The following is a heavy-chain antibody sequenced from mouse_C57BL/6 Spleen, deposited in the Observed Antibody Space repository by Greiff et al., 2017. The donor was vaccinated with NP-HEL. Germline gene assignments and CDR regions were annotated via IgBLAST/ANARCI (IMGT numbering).Heavy chain of an antibody. CDR2: IYPSDSET. CDR1: GYTFTSYW. V-gene: IGHV1-61*01. CDR3: ARSGAYYSNYDAY. Sequence: QVQLQQPGAELVRPGSSVKLSCKASGYTFTSYWMDWVKQRPGQGLEWIGNIYPSDSETHYNQKFKDKATLTVDKSSSTAYMQLSSLTSEDSAVYYCARSGAYYSNYDAYWGQGTLVTVSA. D-gene: IGHD2-5*01. J-gene: IGHJ3*01.